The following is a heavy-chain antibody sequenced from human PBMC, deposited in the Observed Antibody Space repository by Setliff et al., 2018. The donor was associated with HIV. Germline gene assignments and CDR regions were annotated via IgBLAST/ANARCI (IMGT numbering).Heavy chain of an antibody. CDR3: ARARGPPLPVLDF. CDR2: IYYRGSA. D-gene: IGHD3-10*01. J-gene: IGHJ4*02. V-gene: IGHV4-39*07. CDR1: GGSITTTNYY. Sequence: PSETLSLTCTVPGGSITTTNYYWGWVRQSPGKGLEWIGVIYYRGSAYYNLSLQSRVTLSVDTSKNSFSLHLTSVTAADTAVYFCARARGPPLPVLDFWGPGTLVTVSS.